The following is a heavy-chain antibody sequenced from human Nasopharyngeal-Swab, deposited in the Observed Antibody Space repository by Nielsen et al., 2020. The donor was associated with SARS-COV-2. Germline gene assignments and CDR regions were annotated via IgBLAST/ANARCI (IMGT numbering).Heavy chain of an antibody. Sequence: SVKVSCKASGFTFTSSAVQWVRQARGQRLEWIGWIVVGSGNTNYAQKFQERVTITRDMSTSTAYMELSSLRSEDTAVYYYAADPAGYYDYVWGSYRYRNYYGLDVWGQGTTVTVSS. CDR1: GFTFTSSA. CDR2: IVVGSGNT. CDR3: AADPAGYYDYVWGSYRYRNYYGLDV. J-gene: IGHJ6*02. D-gene: IGHD3-16*02. V-gene: IGHV1-58*01.